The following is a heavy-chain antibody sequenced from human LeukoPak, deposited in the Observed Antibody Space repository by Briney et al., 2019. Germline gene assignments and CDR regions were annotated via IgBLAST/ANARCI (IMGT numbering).Heavy chain of an antibody. CDR2: ISSSSSYI. CDR1: GFTFSSYS. J-gene: IGHJ6*02. Sequence: GGSLRLSCAASGFTFSSYSMNWVRQAPGKGLEWVSSISSSSSYIYYADSVKGRFTISRDNAKNSLYLQMDSLRAEDTAVYYCARDCSSTSCYTRWGYYYGMDVWGQGTTVTVSS. V-gene: IGHV3-21*01. CDR3: ARDCSSTSCYTRWGYYYGMDV. D-gene: IGHD2-2*02.